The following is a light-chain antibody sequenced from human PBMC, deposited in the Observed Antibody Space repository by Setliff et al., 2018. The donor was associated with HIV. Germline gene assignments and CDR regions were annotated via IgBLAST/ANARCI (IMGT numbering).Light chain of an antibody. V-gene: IGLV1-40*01. J-gene: IGLJ1*01. CDR3: ASWDDSLKVYV. Sequence: QSVLTQPPSVSGAPGQRVIISCTGSSSNIGAPYDVHWYQQLPGTAPKLLIYTNSHRPSGVPDRFSGSKSGTSASLAISGLQSEDEAEYYCASWDDSLKVYVFGSGTKVTVL. CDR2: TNS. CDR1: SSNIGAPYD.